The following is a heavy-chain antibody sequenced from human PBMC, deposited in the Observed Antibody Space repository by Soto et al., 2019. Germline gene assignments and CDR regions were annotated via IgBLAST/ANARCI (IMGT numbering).Heavy chain of an antibody. CDR3: ASSIWVSPVGAFDI. CDR1: GGSISSGGYY. CDR2: IYYSGST. Sequence: QVQLQESCPGLVKPSQTLSLTCTVSGGSISSGGYYWSWIRQHPGKGLEWIGYIYYSGSTYYNPSLKSRVTISVDPSKNQFSLKLSSVTAADTAVYYCASSIWVSPVGAFDIWGQGTMVTVSS. V-gene: IGHV4-31*03. J-gene: IGHJ3*02. D-gene: IGHD3-16*01.